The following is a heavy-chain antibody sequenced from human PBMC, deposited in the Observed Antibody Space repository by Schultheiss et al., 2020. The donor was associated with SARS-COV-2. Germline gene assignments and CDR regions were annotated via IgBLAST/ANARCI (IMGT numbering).Heavy chain of an antibody. CDR3: AREVDDAFDI. CDR1: GFTFSSYA. J-gene: IGHJ3*02. V-gene: IGHV3-48*01. Sequence: GGSLRLYCAASGFTFSSYAMSWDRQAPGKGLEWVSYISSSSSTIYYADSAKGRFTISRDNSKNTLYLQMNSLRAEDTAVYYCAREVDDAFDIWGQGTMVTV. CDR2: ISSSSSTI.